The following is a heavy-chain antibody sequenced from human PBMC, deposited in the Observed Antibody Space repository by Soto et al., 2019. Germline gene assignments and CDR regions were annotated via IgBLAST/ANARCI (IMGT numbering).Heavy chain of an antibody. CDR1: GFSFSSYW. CDR3: ASGADYNPNYIAFDP. Sequence: AGSLRLSCAASGFSFSSYWMHWVRQAPGKGLVWVSGINIDGSISDYADSVKGRFTISRDNAKNTLYLQMSSLGAEDTGLYYCASGADYNPNYIAFDPWGQGTLVTVSS. V-gene: IGHV3-74*01. D-gene: IGHD3-10*01. J-gene: IGHJ5*02. CDR2: INIDGSIS.